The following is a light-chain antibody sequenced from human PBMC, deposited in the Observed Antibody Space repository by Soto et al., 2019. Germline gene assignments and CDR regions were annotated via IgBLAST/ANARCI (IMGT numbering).Light chain of an antibody. Sequence: DIQMTQSPSTLSASVGDRVTITCRASHSISSWLAWYQQKPGKDPKLLIYKASSLESGVPSRFSGSGSGTEFTLTISSLQPDDFATYYCQQYNSYWTFGQGTKVEIK. CDR2: KAS. J-gene: IGKJ1*01. V-gene: IGKV1-5*03. CDR3: QQYNSYWT. CDR1: HSISSW.